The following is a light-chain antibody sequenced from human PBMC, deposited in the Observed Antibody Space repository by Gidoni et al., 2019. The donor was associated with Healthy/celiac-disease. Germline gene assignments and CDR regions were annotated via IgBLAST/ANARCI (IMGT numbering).Light chain of an antibody. CDR2: DAS. J-gene: IGKJ1*01. Sequence: EIVLTQSPATLSLPPGERATLSCRASQSVSSYLAWYQQKPGQATRLLIYDASNRATGIPARFSGSGSGTDFTLTISSLEPEDFAVYYCQQRSNWPAWTFXXXTKVEIK. CDR1: QSVSSY. CDR3: QQRSNWPAWT. V-gene: IGKV3-11*01.